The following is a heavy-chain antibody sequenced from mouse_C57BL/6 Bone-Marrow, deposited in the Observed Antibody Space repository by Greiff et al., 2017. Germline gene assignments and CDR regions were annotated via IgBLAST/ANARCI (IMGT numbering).Heavy chain of an antibody. V-gene: IGHV1-55*01. CDR3: ARPYYSIDWYFDV. CDR1: GYTFTSYW. CDR2: IYPGSGST. Sequence: VQRVESGAELVKPGASVKMSCTASGYTFTSYWITWVKQRPGQGLEWIGDIYPGSGSTKYNEKFKSKSTLTVDTSSSTAYMQLSILTSEDSAVYYGARPYYSIDWYFDVWDTGTTVTVSS. J-gene: IGHJ1*03. D-gene: IGHD2-5*01.